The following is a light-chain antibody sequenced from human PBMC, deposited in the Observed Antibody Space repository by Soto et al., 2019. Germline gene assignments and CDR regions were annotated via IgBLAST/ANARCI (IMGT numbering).Light chain of an antibody. J-gene: IGKJ1*01. CDR3: QESYTTPSWT. V-gene: IGKV1-39*01. CDR2: AAS. CDR1: QSISSY. Sequence: IQVTQSPSSLSASVGDRFTITCRASQSISSYLNWYQQKPGKAPKLLIYAASSLQSGVPSRFSGSGSGTDFTLTISSLQPEDFATYYCQESYTTPSWTFGQGTKVDIK.